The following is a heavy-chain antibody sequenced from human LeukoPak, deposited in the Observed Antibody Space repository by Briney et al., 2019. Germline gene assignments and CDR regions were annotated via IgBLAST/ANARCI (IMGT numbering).Heavy chain of an antibody. J-gene: IGHJ6*02. CDR2: IYYSGST. CDR3: ARHLYSGSYFFDYYYGMDV. V-gene: IGHV4-39*01. D-gene: IGHD1-26*01. Sequence: PSETLSLTCTVSGGSISSSRYYWGWIRQPPGEGLEWIGSIYYSGSTYYNPSLKSRVTISVDTSKNQFSLKLSSVTAADTAVYYCARHLYSGSYFFDYYYGMDVWGQGTTVTVSS. CDR1: GGSISSSRYY.